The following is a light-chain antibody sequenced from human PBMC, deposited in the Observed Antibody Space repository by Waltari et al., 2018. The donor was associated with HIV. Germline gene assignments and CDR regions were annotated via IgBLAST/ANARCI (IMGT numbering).Light chain of an antibody. CDR1: SSDVGAYDF. CDR3: SSFTTSNYLL. V-gene: IGLV2-14*01. Sequence: QSALTQPASVSGSPGQSITVSCTGTSSDVGAYDFVSWYQQTPGPAPKLVIYEVSYRPSGISIRFSGSKSGNTASLTISGLQTEDEADYYCSSFTTSNYLLFGGGTKVTVL. CDR2: EVS. J-gene: IGLJ2*01.